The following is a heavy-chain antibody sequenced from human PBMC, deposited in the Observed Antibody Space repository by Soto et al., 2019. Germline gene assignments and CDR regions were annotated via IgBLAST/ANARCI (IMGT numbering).Heavy chain of an antibody. Sequence: SCTTSGFSFGDYAMTWVRQAPGKGLEWVGFIRNPGYGGTTEYATSVKGRFIISRDDSMSSAYLQLNSLKVDDSAVYYCVRGSFGYYGPWGQGTLVTVSS. CDR1: GFSFGDYA. J-gene: IGHJ5*02. CDR3: VRGSFGYYGP. D-gene: IGHD3-22*01. V-gene: IGHV3-49*04. CDR2: IRNPGYGGTT.